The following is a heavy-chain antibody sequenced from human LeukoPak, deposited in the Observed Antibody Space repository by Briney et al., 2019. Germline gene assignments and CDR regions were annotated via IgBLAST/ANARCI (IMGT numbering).Heavy chain of an antibody. V-gene: IGHV3-15*01. Sequence: PGGSLRLSCEASGFTFNTYSMNWARQAPGKGLEWVGRIKTKSDGGTTDYAAPVKGRFTISRDDSKNTLYLQMNSLKTEDTAVYYCTTGPLRISMIVIDYWGQGTLLTVSS. CDR2: IKTKSDGGTT. D-gene: IGHD3-22*01. CDR3: TTGPLRISMIVIDY. CDR1: GFTFNTYS. J-gene: IGHJ4*02.